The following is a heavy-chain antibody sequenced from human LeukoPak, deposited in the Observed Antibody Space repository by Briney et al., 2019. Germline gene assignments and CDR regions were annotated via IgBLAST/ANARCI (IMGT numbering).Heavy chain of an antibody. CDR1: AFTFSSYS. CDR3: ATLPPNYDSSGYSYLQDY. Sequence: GGSLRLSCAASAFTFSSYSMNWVSPAQGKGLAWVSSISSSSTYIYYADSVKGRFTISRDNAKSSLYLQMNSLRAEDTAVYYCATLPPNYDSSGYSYLQDYWGQGTLVTVSS. CDR2: ISSSSTYI. J-gene: IGHJ4*02. V-gene: IGHV3-21*01. D-gene: IGHD3-22*01.